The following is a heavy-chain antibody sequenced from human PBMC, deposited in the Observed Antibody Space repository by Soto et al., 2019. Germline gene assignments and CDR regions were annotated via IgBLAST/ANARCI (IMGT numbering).Heavy chain of an antibody. Sequence: GGSLRLSCAASGFTFSSYAMSWVRQAPGKGLEWVSAISGSGGSTYYADSVKGRFTISRDNSKNTLYLQMNSLRAEDTAVYYCAKRAGIPYYYDSSGYSYWGQGTLVTVSS. V-gene: IGHV3-23*01. D-gene: IGHD3-22*01. CDR3: AKRAGIPYYYDSSGYSY. J-gene: IGHJ4*02. CDR1: GFTFSSYA. CDR2: ISGSGGST.